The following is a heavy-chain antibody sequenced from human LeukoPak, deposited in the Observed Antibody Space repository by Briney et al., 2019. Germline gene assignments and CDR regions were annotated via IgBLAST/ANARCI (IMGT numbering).Heavy chain of an antibody. CDR1: GFTFSSYE. J-gene: IGHJ6*03. CDR2: ISSSGSTI. CDR3: ARGCCRYYYYKDV. V-gene: IGHV3-48*03. D-gene: IGHD4/OR15-4a*01. Sequence: PGGSLRLSCAASGFTFSSYEMNWVRQAPGKGLEWVSYISSSGSTIYYADSVKGRFTISRDNAKNSLYLQMNSLRAEDTAVYYCARGCCRYYYYKDVWGKGTTVTVSS.